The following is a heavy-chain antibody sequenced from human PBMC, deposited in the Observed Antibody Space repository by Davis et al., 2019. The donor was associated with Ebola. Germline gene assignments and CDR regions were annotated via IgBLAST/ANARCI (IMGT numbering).Heavy chain of an antibody. CDR2: IIPIFGTA. V-gene: IGHV1-69*13. Sequence: AASVKVSCKASGGTFSSYAISWVRQAPGQGLEWMGGIIPIFGTANYAQKFQGRVTITADESTSTAYMELSSLRSEDTAVYYCAGDPMVYNIPSFFNYWGQGTLVTVSS. CDR1: GGTFSSYA. D-gene: IGHD2-8*01. CDR3: AGDPMVYNIPSFFNY. J-gene: IGHJ4*02.